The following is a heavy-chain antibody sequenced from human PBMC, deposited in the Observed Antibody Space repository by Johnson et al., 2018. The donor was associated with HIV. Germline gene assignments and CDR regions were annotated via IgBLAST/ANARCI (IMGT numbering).Heavy chain of an antibody. D-gene: IGHD4-23*01. CDR2: ISGSGVST. CDR1: GFTFSNAW. J-gene: IGHJ3*02. Sequence: VQLVESGGGLVKPGGSLRLSCAASGFTFSNAWMSWVRQAPGKGLEWVSGISGSGVSTYYADSVKGRFTISRDNSKNTLYLQMNSLRPEDTTVYYCAKRATVVSGSPSDAFDIWGQGTMVTVSS. CDR3: AKRATVVSGSPSDAFDI. V-gene: IGHV3-23*04.